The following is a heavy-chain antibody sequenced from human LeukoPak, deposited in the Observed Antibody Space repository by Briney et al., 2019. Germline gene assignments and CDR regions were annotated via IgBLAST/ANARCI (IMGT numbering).Heavy chain of an antibody. CDR2: IKQDGSEQ. D-gene: IGHD1-26*01. CDR1: GFTFSHYY. J-gene: IGHJ4*02. CDR3: ARRRSGSYDYFDY. V-gene: IGHV3-7*03. Sequence: GGSLRLSCAASGFTFSHYYMSWVRQAPGKGLEWVANIKQDGSEQFYLDSVKGRFTISRDNAKNALYLQMHSLRVEDTAVYYCARRRSGSYDYFDYWGQGTLVTVSS.